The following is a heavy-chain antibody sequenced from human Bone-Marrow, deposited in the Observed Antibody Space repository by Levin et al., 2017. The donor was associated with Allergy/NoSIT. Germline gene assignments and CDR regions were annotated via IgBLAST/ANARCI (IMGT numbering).Heavy chain of an antibody. V-gene: IGHV3-21*01. CDR3: AEGASSWGY. CDR1: GFIFSSYS. CDR2: IDSSSSYI. Sequence: ASVKVSCAASGFIFSSYSMNWVRQAPGKGLEWVSSIDSSSSYIYYADSVKGRFTISRDNAKNSLYLQMNSLRAEDTAVYYCAEGASSWGYWGQGTLVTVSS. J-gene: IGHJ4*02. D-gene: IGHD3-16*01.